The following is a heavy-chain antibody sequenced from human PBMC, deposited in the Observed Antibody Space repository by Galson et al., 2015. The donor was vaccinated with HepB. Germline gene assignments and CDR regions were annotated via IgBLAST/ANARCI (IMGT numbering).Heavy chain of an antibody. CDR2: TSSSSYI. CDR3: AREADTADIYYGMDV. Sequence: SLRLSCAASGFTFSSYSMNWVRQAPGKGLEWVSSTSSSSYIYYADSVKGRFTISRDNAKNSLHLQMNSLRDEDTAVYYCAREADTADIYYGMDVWGQGTTVTVSS. CDR1: GFTFSSYS. J-gene: IGHJ6*02. V-gene: IGHV3-21*01. D-gene: IGHD5-18*01.